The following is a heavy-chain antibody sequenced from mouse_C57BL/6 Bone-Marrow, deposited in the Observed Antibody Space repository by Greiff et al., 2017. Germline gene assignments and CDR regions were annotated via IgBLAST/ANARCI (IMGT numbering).Heavy chain of an antibody. D-gene: IGHD1-1*01. CDR1: GFNIKDDY. V-gene: IGHV14-4*01. Sequence: SGAELVRPGASVKLSCTASGFNIKDDYMHWVKQRPEQGLEWIGWIDPENGDTEYASKFQGKATITADTSSNTAYLQLSSLTSEDTAVYYCTTYGSSSYYYAMDYWGQGTSVTVSS. J-gene: IGHJ4*01. CDR2: IDPENGDT. CDR3: TTYGSSSYYYAMDY.